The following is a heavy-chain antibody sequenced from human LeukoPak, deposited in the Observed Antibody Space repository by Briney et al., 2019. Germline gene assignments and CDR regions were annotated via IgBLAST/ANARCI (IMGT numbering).Heavy chain of an antibody. V-gene: IGHV3-9*01. CDR3: VKRTSAGFVGY. Sequence: GGSLRLSCTASGFSFYDYAMPWVRHAPGKGLQWVSGICWNGGGIVYADSVKGRFTISRDNAKNSLYLQMNSLGVEDTALYYCVKRTSAGFVGYWGRGTLVTVSS. CDR2: ICWNGGGI. J-gene: IGHJ4*02. CDR1: GFSFYDYA. D-gene: IGHD6-13*01.